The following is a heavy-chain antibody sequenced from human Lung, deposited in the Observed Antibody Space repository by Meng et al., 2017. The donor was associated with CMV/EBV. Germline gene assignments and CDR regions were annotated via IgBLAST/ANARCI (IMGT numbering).Heavy chain of an antibody. CDR2: ISSSGRTI. Sequence: SXKISXAASGFTFSDYYMTWIRQAPGKGLEWVSYISSSGRTIYYADSVKGRFTISRDDAKNSLFLQMNSLRADDTAVYSCARGSRPYYYGSGSPLAPWGPGTXVPVAS. D-gene: IGHD3-10*01. J-gene: IGHJ5*02. CDR1: GFTFSDYY. V-gene: IGHV3-11*01. CDR3: ARGSRPYYYGSGSPLAP.